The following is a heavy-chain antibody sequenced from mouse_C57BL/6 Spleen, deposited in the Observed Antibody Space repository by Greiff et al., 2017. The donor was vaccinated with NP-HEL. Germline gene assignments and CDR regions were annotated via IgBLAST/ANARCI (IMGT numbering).Heavy chain of an antibody. CDR2: IYPGDGDT. CDR1: GYAFSSYW. Sequence: QVQLQQSGAELVKPGASVKISCKASGYAFSSYWMNWVKQRPGKGLEWIGQIYPGDGDTNYNGKFKGKATLTADKSSSTAYMQLSSLTSEDSAVYFCARRRDGNDYFDYWGQGTTLTVSS. J-gene: IGHJ2*01. CDR3: ARRRDGNDYFDY. V-gene: IGHV1-80*01. D-gene: IGHD2-1*01.